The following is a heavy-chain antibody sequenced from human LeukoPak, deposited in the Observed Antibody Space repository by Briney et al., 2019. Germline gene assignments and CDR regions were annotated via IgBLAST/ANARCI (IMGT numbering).Heavy chain of an antibody. J-gene: IGHJ4*02. CDR2: IYDSGST. D-gene: IGHD3-10*01. Sequence: GSLRLSCAASGFTFSSYWMNWVRQAPGKGLEWIGEIYDSGSTNYNPSLKSRVTISVDKSKNQFSLKLSSVTAADTAVYYCARRNYYGSGSHFDYWGQGTLVTVSS. V-gene: IGHV4-4*02. CDR1: GFTFSSYW. CDR3: ARRNYYGSGSHFDY.